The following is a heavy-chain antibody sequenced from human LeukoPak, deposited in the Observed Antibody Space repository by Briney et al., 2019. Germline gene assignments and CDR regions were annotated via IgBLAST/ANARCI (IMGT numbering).Heavy chain of an antibody. V-gene: IGHV1-2*02. CDR3: ARRIFGVVTSFDY. CDR1: GYTFTGYY. CDR2: INPNSGGT. D-gene: IGHD3-3*01. Sequence: GASVKVSCEASGYTFTGYYMHWVRQAPGQGLEWMGWINPNSGGTNYAQKFQGRVTMTRDTSISTAYMELSRLRSDDTAVYYCARRIFGVVTSFDYWGQGTLVTVSS. J-gene: IGHJ4*02.